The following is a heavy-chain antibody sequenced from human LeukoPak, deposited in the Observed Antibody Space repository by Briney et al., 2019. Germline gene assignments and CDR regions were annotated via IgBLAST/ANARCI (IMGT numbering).Heavy chain of an antibody. Sequence: GGSLRLSCAASGSTFSSYGMSWVRQAPGKGLEWVSAISGSGGSTYYADSVKGRFTISRDNSKNTLYLQMNSLRAEDTAVYYCARVPGAVAGTLIYFDYWGQGTLVTVSS. J-gene: IGHJ4*02. CDR1: GSTFSSYG. V-gene: IGHV3-23*01. CDR2: ISGSGGST. D-gene: IGHD6-19*01. CDR3: ARVPGAVAGTLIYFDY.